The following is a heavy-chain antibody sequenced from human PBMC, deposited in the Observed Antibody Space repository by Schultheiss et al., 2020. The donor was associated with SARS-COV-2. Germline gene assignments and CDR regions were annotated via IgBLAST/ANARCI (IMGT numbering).Heavy chain of an antibody. CDR1: GFTFSNAW. V-gene: IGHV3-15*01. J-gene: IGHJ3*02. Sequence: GESLKISCAGSGFTFSNAWMNLVRQAPGKGLEWVGRIKSRPDGGTTDYAAPVKGRLTISRDDSKNTVYMQMNSLKTEDTAVYYCSTGRTFDIWGQGTMVTVSS. CDR3: STGRTFDI. CDR2: IKSRPDGGTT.